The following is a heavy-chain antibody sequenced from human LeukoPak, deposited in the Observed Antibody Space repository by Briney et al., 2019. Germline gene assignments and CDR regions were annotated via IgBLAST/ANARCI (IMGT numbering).Heavy chain of an antibody. CDR2: FDPGDGET. J-gene: IGHJ4*02. D-gene: IGHD5/OR15-5a*01. V-gene: IGHV1-24*01. Sequence: ASVKVSFMVYGYTLTELSMHWVRQAPGKGLEWVGGFDPGDGETIYAQKFQGRVTMTEDTSTDTAYMELSSRRPEDTAVYYCAAGGVYDLLRYWGQGGMVTVCS. CDR3: AAGGVYDLLRY. CDR1: GYTLTELS.